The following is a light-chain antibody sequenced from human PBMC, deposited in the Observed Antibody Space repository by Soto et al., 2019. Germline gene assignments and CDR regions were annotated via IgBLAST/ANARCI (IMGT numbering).Light chain of an antibody. CDR3: AAWDDSLSVL. CDR1: SSNIGSKP. V-gene: IGLV1-44*01. J-gene: IGLJ2*01. Sequence: QSVLTQPPSASGTPGQRVTISCSGSSSNIGSKPVNWYQQLPGTAPKLLIYHNSQRPSGVPDRFSGSTSGASASLAISGLQSEDEADYYCAAWDDSLSVLFGGGTKLTVL. CDR2: HNS.